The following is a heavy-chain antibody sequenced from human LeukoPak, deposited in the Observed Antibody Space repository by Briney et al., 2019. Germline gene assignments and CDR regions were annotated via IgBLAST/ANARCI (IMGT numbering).Heavy chain of an antibody. V-gene: IGHV3-23*01. CDR2: ISGSGGST. Sequence: GGSLRLSCAASGFTVSSNYISWVRQAPGKGLEWVSAISGSGGSTYYADSVKGRFTISRNNSNNTLNLQMNSLRAEDTAVYYCAKPPQYYYDSSGSYYFDYWGQGTLVTVSS. CDR1: GFTVSSNY. D-gene: IGHD3-22*01. J-gene: IGHJ4*02. CDR3: AKPPQYYYDSSGSYYFDY.